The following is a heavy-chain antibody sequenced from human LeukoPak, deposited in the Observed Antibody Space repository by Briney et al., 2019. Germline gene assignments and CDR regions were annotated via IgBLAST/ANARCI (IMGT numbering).Heavy chain of an antibody. Sequence: GGSLRLSCAASGFTFSSYSMNWVRRAPGKGLEWVSYISSSSSTIYYADSVKGRFTISRDNAKNSLYLQMNSLRAEDTAVYYCAREYGSGSSHFDYWGQGTLVTVSS. CDR3: AREYGSGSSHFDY. J-gene: IGHJ4*02. D-gene: IGHD3-10*01. V-gene: IGHV3-48*01. CDR1: GFTFSSYS. CDR2: ISSSSSTI.